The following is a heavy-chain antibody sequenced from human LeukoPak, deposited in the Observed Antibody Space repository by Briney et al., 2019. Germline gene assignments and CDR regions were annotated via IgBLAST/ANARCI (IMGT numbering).Heavy chain of an antibody. CDR2: IYYSGST. V-gene: IGHV4-59*01. J-gene: IGHJ6*03. CDR1: GGSISSYY. D-gene: IGHD6-25*01. Sequence: SETLSRTCSGSGGSISSYYWSWIRQPPGKGLEWIGYIYYSGSTNYNPSLKSRVTISVETSKNEFSLKLSSVTAADKAVYYCARGRRGAMDVWGKGTTVTVSS. CDR3: ARGRRGAMDV.